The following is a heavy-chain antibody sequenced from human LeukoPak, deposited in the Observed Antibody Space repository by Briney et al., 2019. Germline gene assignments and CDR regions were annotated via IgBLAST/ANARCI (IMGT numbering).Heavy chain of an antibody. Sequence: GGSLRLSCAASGFTFSSYAMHWVRQAPGKGLECVSAISSNGGSTYYANSVKGRFTISRDNSKNTLYLQMGSLRAEDMAVYYCAREGVYSYGYNDYWGQGTLVTVSS. V-gene: IGHV3-64*01. D-gene: IGHD5-18*01. CDR3: AREGVYSYGYNDY. CDR2: ISSNGGST. J-gene: IGHJ4*02. CDR1: GFTFSSYA.